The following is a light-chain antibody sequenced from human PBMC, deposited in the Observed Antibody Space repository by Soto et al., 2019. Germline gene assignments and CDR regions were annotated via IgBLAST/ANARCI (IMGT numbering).Light chain of an antibody. Sequence: EIVMTQSPATLSVSPGERATLSCRASQSVSSNLAWYQQKHGQAPRLLIFGAYTRATGIPARFSGSRSGTEFTLTISSLQSEDFAVYYCQQYNNWPPYTFGQGTKLEIK. J-gene: IGKJ2*01. CDR3: QQYNNWPPYT. CDR2: GAY. CDR1: QSVSSN. V-gene: IGKV3-15*01.